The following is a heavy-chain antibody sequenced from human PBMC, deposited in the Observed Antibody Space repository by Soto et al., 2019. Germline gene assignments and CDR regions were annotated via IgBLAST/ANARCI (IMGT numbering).Heavy chain of an antibody. J-gene: IGHJ3*02. V-gene: IGHV3-48*02. Sequence: PGGSLRLSCAASGFTFSSYSMNWVRQAPGKGLEWVSYISSSSSTIYYADSVKGRFTISRDNAKNSLYLQMNSLRDEDTAVYYCARDIIVDDCVWGSYRSSHAFDIWGQGTMVTVSS. CDR2: ISSSSSTI. CDR1: GFTFSSYS. CDR3: ARDIIVDDCVWGSYRSSHAFDI. D-gene: IGHD3-16*02.